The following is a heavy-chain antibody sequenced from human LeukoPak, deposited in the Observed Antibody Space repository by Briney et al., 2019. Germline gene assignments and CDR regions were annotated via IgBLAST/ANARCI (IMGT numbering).Heavy chain of an antibody. J-gene: IGHJ4*02. V-gene: IGHV1-24*01. D-gene: IGHD4-17*01. CDR2: FDPEDGET. CDR3: ATDPDDYGDYEVAY. Sequence: GASVKVSCKVSGYTLTELSMHWVRQAPGKGLEWMGGFDPEDGETIYAQKFQGRVTMTEDTSTDTAYMELSSLRSEDTAVYYYATDPDDYGDYEVAYWGQGTLVTVSS. CDR1: GYTLTELS.